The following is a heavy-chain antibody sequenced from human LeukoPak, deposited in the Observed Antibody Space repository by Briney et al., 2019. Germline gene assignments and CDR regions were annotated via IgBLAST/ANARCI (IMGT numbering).Heavy chain of an antibody. CDR1: GGSISSHY. CDR2: ISNRGST. J-gene: IGHJ6*03. Sequence: PSETLSLNCTVSGGSISSHYWTWIRQPPAKGLEWIGDISNRGSTSYNPYLKSRVTISIDTSKNQFSLKLSSVTAADTAVYYCGRDALVGYFSYYYMDVWGKGTTVTVSS. V-gene: IGHV4-59*11. CDR3: GRDALVGYFSYYYMDV. D-gene: IGHD2-15*01.